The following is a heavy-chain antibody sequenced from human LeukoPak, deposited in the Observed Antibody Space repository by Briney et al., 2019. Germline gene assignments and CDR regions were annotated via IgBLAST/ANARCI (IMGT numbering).Heavy chain of an antibody. Sequence: SETLSLTCAVYGGSFSGYYWSWIRQPPGKGLEWIGEINHSGSTNYNPSLKSRVTISVDTSKNQFSLKLSSVTAAVTAVYYCARGRGRRGYSGYGLKGVFDYWGQGILVTVSS. CDR1: GGSFSGYY. J-gene: IGHJ4*02. D-gene: IGHD5-12*01. V-gene: IGHV4-34*01. CDR2: INHSGST. CDR3: ARGRGRRGYSGYGLKGVFDY.